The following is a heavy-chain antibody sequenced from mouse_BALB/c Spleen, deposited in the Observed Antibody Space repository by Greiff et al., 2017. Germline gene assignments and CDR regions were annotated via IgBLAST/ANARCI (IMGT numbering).Heavy chain of an antibody. CDR3: TRGNWEYAMDY. CDR2: IYPGSGST. V-gene: IGHV1S22*01. CDR1: GYTFTSYW. Sequence: LQQPGSELVRPGASVKLSCKASGYTFTSYWMHWVKQRPGQGLEWIGNIYPGSGSTNYDEKFKSKATLTVDTSSSTAYMQLSSLTSEDSAVYYCTRGNWEYAMDYWGQGTSVTVSS. D-gene: IGHD4-1*01. J-gene: IGHJ4*01.